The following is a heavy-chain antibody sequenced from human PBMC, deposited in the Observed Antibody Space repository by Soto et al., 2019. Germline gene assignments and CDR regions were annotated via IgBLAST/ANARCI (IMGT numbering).Heavy chain of an antibody. CDR1: GYIFTAYS. J-gene: IGHJ1*01. Sequence: QVQLVQSGAEVKKPGASVKVSCKASGYIFTAYSMHWVRQAPGQGLEWMGVVNPSGGSTNYAQKFQGRITMTRDTSTSTVYIDLSSLTSGHTAVYYCAREENCSDGICYSEYFQRWGQGTLVTVSS. V-gene: IGHV1-46*01. CDR3: AREENCSDGICYSEYFQR. CDR2: VNPSGGST. D-gene: IGHD2-15*01.